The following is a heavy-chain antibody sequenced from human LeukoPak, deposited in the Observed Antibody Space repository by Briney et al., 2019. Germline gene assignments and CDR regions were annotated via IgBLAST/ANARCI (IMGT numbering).Heavy chain of an antibody. D-gene: IGHD4-23*01. Sequence: GGSLRLSCAASGFTFSSYAMSWVRQAPGKGLEWVSAISGSGGSTYYADSVKGRFTISRDNSKNTLYLQMNSLRAEDTAVYYCAKTTDDYGGNLGVNWFGPWGQGTLITVSS. CDR1: GFTFSSYA. J-gene: IGHJ5*02. CDR3: AKTTDDYGGNLGVNWFGP. CDR2: ISGSGGST. V-gene: IGHV3-23*01.